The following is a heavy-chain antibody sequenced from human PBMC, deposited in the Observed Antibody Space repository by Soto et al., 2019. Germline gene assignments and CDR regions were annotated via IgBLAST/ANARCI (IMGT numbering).Heavy chain of an antibody. CDR1: GFIFSTYS. CDR2: ISTSTSTI. V-gene: IGHV3-48*02. J-gene: IGHJ6*02. D-gene: IGHD3-22*01. Sequence: GGSLRLSCAASGFIFSTYSMNWVRQAPGKGLEWVSYISTSTSTIYYADSVKGRFTISRDNAKNSLYLQMNSLRDEDTAVYFCARDGRARSDYYSDYSYFSGMDVWGQGTTVTVSS. CDR3: ARDGRARSDYYSDYSYFSGMDV.